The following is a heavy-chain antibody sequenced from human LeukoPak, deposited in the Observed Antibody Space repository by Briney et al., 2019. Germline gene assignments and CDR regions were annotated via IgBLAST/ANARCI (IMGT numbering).Heavy chain of an antibody. V-gene: IGHV3-7*01. D-gene: IGHD2-2*02. J-gene: IGHJ4*02. CDR3: ARDHTRVSYFDY. CDR1: GFTFSRYS. Sequence: GGSLRLSCAASGFTFSRYSMNWVRQAPGKGLEWVANIKQDGSEKYYVDSVKGRFTISRDNAKNSLYLQMNSLRAEDTAVYYCARDHTRVSYFDYWGQGTLVTVSS. CDR2: IKQDGSEK.